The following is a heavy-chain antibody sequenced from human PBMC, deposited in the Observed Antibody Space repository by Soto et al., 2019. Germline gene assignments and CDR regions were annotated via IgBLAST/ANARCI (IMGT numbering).Heavy chain of an antibody. CDR3: AIDFSQLLYSLDGWFDP. CDR2: ISSSSSYI. Sequence: PGGSLRLSCAASGFTFSSYSMNWVRQAPGKGLEWVSSISSSSSYIYYADSVKGRFTISRDNAKNSLYLQMNSLRAEDTAVYYCAIDFSQLLYSLDGWFDPWGQGTLVTVSS. J-gene: IGHJ5*02. V-gene: IGHV3-21*01. D-gene: IGHD2-2*02. CDR1: GFTFSSYS.